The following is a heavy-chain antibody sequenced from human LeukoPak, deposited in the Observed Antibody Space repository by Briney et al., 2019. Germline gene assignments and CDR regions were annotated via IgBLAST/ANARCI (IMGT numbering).Heavy chain of an antibody. CDR3: ARRGEQQLVI. V-gene: IGHV4-34*01. J-gene: IGHJ4*02. D-gene: IGHD6-13*01. Sequence: SETLSLTCAVYGGSFSGYYWSWIRKPPGKGLEWIGEINHSGSTNYNPSLKSRVTISVDTSKNQFSLKLSSVTAADTAVYYCARRGEQQLVIWGQGTLVTVSS. CDR1: GGSFSGYY. CDR2: INHSGST.